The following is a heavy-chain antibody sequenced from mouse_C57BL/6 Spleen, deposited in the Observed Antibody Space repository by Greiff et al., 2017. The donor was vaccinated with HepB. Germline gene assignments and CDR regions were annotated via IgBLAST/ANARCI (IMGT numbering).Heavy chain of an antibody. CDR2: IDPETGGT. V-gene: IGHV1-15*01. J-gene: IGHJ2*01. D-gene: IGHD4-1*01. Sequence: VQLVESGAELVRPGASVTLSCKASGYTFTDYEMHWVKQTPVHGLEWIGAIDPETGGTAYNQKFKGKAILTADKSSSTAYMELRSLTSEDSAVYYCTRGNWFVLDYWGQGTTLTVSS. CDR1: GYTFTDYE. CDR3: TRGNWFVLDY.